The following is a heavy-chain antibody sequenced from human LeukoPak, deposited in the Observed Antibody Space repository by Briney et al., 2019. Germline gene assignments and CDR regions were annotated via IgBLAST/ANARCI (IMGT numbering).Heavy chain of an antibody. J-gene: IGHJ4*02. D-gene: IGHD3-3*01. CDR2: ISGSGGST. CDR1: GLTFSRYA. Sequence: GGSLRLSCAASGLTFSRYAMSWVRQAPGKGLEWVSSISGSGGSTYYVDSVKGRFTISRDNSKNTPYLQMNSLRAEDTAVYYCATTYYDFWSDYWGQGTLVTVSS. V-gene: IGHV3-23*01. CDR3: ATTYYDFWSDY.